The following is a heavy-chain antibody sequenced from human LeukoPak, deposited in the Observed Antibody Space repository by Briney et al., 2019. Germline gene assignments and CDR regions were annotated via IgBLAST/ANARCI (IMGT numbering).Heavy chain of an antibody. CDR1: GYSFTGYY. D-gene: IGHD2-2*01. CDR2: SNPQSDGT. J-gene: IGHJ4*02. Sequence: ASSKVSCKASGYSFTGYYVHWVLHAPGQGLVWMGWSNPQSDGTNYAQKFQGRVTITRDTSISTAYMELRRLRADDTAVYYCASTLDAAISCWGQGTLVIVSS. CDR3: ASTLDAAISC. V-gene: IGHV1-2*02.